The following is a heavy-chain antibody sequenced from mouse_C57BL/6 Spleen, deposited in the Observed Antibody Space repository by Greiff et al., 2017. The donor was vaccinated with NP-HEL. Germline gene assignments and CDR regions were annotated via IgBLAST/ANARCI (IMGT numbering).Heavy chain of an antibody. CDR3: ARFYYSNYYDY. Sequence: EVKVEESGGGLVQPGGSLSLSCAASGFTFTDYYMSWVRQPPGKALEWLGFIRNKANGYTTEYSASVKGRFTISRDNSQSILYLQMNALRAEDSATYYCARFYYSNYYDYWGQGTTLTVSS. CDR2: IRNKANGYTT. CDR1: GFTFTDYY. J-gene: IGHJ2*01. V-gene: IGHV7-3*01. D-gene: IGHD2-5*01.